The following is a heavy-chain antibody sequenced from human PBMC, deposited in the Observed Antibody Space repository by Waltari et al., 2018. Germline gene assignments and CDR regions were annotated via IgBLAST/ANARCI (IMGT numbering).Heavy chain of an antibody. J-gene: IGHJ4*02. D-gene: IGHD5-18*01. V-gene: IGHV4-34*01. CDR3: ARRGRGYTYSYLPF. CDR1: GGPFSGYF. Sequence: QVKLEQWGTGLLKPSENLSLTCAGDGGPFSGYFWTWIRQPPGKGLEWIGEINDIGTTNYNVSLRSRITMSIDTAKKQFSLILRSVTAADTAVYYCARRGRGYTYSYLPFWAQGTQVTVSS. CDR2: INDIGTT.